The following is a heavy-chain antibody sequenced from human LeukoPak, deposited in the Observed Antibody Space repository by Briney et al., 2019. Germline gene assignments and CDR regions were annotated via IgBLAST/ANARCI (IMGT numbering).Heavy chain of an antibody. CDR3: ARVGRSSGWFFDY. CDR2: IYSGGST. V-gene: IGHV3-53*01. D-gene: IGHD6-19*01. Sequence: PGGSLRLSCAASGFTVSSNYMSWVRQAPGRGLEWVSVIYSGGSTYYADSVEGRFTISRDNSKNTLYVQMNSLRAEDTAVYYCARVGRSSGWFFDYWGQGTLVTVSS. J-gene: IGHJ4*02. CDR1: GFTVSSNY.